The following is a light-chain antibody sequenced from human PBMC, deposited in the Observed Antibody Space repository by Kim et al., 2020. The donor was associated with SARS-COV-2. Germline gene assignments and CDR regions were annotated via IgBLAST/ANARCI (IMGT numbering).Light chain of an antibody. CDR1: QSIYTS. V-gene: IGKV1-5*01. Sequence: STLSAAVGDRVTITCRASQSIYTSLAWYQQKPGKAPKFLIYDASSLESGVPSRFSGSGSGTEFTLTISSLQPDDFASYYCQHRKTFGQGTKVDIK. J-gene: IGKJ1*01. CDR3: QHRKT. CDR2: DAS.